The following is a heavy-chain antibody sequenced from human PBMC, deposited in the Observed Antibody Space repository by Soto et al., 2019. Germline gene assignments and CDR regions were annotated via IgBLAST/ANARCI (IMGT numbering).Heavy chain of an antibody. J-gene: IGHJ6*03. CDR1: GFTFSSYG. Sequence: VQLVESGGGVVQPGRSLRLSCAASGFTFSSYGMHWVRQAPGKGLEWVAVIWYDGSNKYYADSVKGRFTISRDNSKNTLYLQMNSLRAEDTAVYYCAREYYYGSGSYFEKPYYYYYMDVWGKGTTVTVSS. CDR3: AREYYYGSGSYFEKPYYYYYMDV. V-gene: IGHV3-33*01. CDR2: IWYDGSNK. D-gene: IGHD3-10*01.